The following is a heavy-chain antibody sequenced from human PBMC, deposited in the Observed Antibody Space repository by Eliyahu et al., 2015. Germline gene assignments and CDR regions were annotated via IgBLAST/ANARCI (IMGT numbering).Heavy chain of an antibody. D-gene: IGHD6-19*01. CDR3: AKDRELKAVAANNWFDP. V-gene: IGHV3-30*18. CDR1: GFTFSXYG. Sequence: QVQLVESGGGVVQPGRSLRLSCAASGFTFSXYGMHWVRQAPGKGLEWVAVISYDGSNKYYADSVKGRFTISRDNSKNTLYLQMNSLRAEDTAVYYCAKDRELKAVAANNWFDPWGQGTLVTVSS. J-gene: IGHJ5*02. CDR2: ISYDGSNK.